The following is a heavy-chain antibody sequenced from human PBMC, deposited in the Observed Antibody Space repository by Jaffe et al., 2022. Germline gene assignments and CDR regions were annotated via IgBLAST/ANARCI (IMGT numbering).Heavy chain of an antibody. CDR2: ISGSGGST. Sequence: EVQLLESGGDLVQPGGSLRLSCAASGFTFSSYAMSWVRQAPGKGLEWVSIISGSGGSTIYADSVKGRFTISRDSSKNTLYLQMSNLRAEDTAIYYCAKGHGEYCDINCHSRVLDYWGQGTLVTVSS. J-gene: IGHJ4*02. V-gene: IGHV3-23*01. CDR1: GFTFSSYA. CDR3: AKGHGEYCDINCHSRVLDY. D-gene: IGHD2-21*01.